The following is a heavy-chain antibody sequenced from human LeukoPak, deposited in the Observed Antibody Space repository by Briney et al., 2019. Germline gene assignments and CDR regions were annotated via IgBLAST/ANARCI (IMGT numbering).Heavy chain of an antibody. D-gene: IGHD5-12*01. Sequence: GGSLRLSCAASGFTFSSYAMHWVRQAPGKGLEYVSAISSNGGSTYYANSVKGRFTISRDNSKSTLYLQMGSLRAEDMAVYYCARGYDGYYYYYGMDVWGRGTTVTVSS. CDR1: GFTFSSYA. V-gene: IGHV3-64*01. J-gene: IGHJ6*02. CDR2: ISSNGGST. CDR3: ARGYDGYYYYYGMDV.